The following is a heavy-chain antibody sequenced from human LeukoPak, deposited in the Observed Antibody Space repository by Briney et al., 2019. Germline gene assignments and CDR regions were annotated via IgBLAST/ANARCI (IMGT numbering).Heavy chain of an antibody. CDR3: ARGDFWSGGYCYYYMDV. D-gene: IGHD3-3*01. CDR2: IYYSGNT. Sequence: SQTLSLTCTVSGGSISSGDYYWSWIRQPPGKGLEWIGYIYYSGNTYYNPSLKSRVTISVDTSKNQFSLKLSSVTAADTAVYYCARGDFWSGGYCYYYMDVWGKGTTVTVSS. J-gene: IGHJ6*03. V-gene: IGHV4-30-4*08. CDR1: GGSISSGDYY.